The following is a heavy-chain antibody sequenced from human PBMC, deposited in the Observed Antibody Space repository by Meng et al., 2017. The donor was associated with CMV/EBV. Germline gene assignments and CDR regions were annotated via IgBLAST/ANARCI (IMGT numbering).Heavy chain of an antibody. D-gene: IGHD2-2*02. J-gene: IGHJ4*02. V-gene: IGHV1-3*01. Sequence: YSIHWVRQAPGQRLEWMGWINAGNGDTKSSQKFQGRLTITRDSSASTVYMELSSVRFEDTAVYYCARTRTYCASTSCYTGGYYFDYWGQGTPVTVSS. CDR2: INAGNGDT. CDR1: YS. CDR3: ARTRTYCASTSCYTGGYYFDY.